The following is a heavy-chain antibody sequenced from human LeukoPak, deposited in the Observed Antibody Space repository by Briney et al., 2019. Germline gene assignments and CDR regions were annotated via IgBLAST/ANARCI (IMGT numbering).Heavy chain of an antibody. D-gene: IGHD2-2*02. J-gene: IGHJ4*02. CDR2: ISSSSSTI. CDR1: GFTFSSYS. CDR3: ARETDIVVVPAAIGD. V-gene: IGHV3-48*01. Sequence: PGGSLRLSCAASGFTFSSYSMNWVRQAPGKGLEWVSYISSSSSTIYYADSVKGRFTISRDNAENSLYLQMNSLRAEDTAVYYCARETDIVVVPAAIGDWGQGTLVTVSS.